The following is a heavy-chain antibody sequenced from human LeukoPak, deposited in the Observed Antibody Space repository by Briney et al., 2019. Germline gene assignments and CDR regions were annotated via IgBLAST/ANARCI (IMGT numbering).Heavy chain of an antibody. J-gene: IGHJ4*02. D-gene: IGHD1-26*01. CDR3: AKDGEGATTVYYFDY. CDR1: GFTFSGYS. CDR2: ISGGGGST. Sequence: GGSLRLSCAASGFTFSGYSMNWVRHAPGKGLEWVSGISGGGGSTYYADYVKGRFTISRDNSKNTLYLQMNSLRAEDTAVYYCAKDGEGATTVYYFDYWGQGTLVTVSS. V-gene: IGHV3-23*01.